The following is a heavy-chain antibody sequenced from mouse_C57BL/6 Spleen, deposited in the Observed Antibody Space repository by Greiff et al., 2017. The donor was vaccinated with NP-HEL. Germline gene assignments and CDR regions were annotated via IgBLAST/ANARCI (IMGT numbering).Heavy chain of an antibody. D-gene: IGHD1-1*01. CDR2: INPNNGGT. CDR1: GYTFTDYN. Sequence: EVQLQQSGPELVKPGASVKIPCKASGYTFTDYNMDWVKQSHGKSLEWIGDINPNNGGTIYNQKFKGKATLTVDKSSSTAYMELRSLTSEDTAVYYGASRDYYGSSSWFAYWGQGTLVTVSA. CDR3: ASRDYYGSSSWFAY. J-gene: IGHJ3*01. V-gene: IGHV1-18*01.